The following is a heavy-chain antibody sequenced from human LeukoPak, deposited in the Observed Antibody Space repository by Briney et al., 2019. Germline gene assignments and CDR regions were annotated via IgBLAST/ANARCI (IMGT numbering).Heavy chain of an antibody. CDR3: AVANIRSPFDY. Sequence: GGSLRLSCAASGFTFSSYAMHWVRQAPGKGLEWVAVISYDGSNKYYADSVKGRFTISRDNSKNTLYLQMNSLRAEDTAVYYCAVANIRSPFDYWGQGTLVTVSS. CDR1: GFTFSSYA. CDR2: ISYDGSNK. V-gene: IGHV3-30*04. D-gene: IGHD2-21*01. J-gene: IGHJ4*02.